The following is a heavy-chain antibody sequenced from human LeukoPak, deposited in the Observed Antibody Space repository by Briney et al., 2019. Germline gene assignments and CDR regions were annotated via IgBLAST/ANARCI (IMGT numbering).Heavy chain of an antibody. CDR3: SRGFVAD. Sequence: GGSLRLSCATSGFNFGEFVVSWVRQAPGTGLEWVGFIRDKANGGTTEYAASVEGRFMIARDDSKGLAYLEMNSLKVDDTGTYYCSRGFVADWGQGALVTVSS. V-gene: IGHV3-49*04. J-gene: IGHJ4*02. CDR2: IRDKANGGTT. D-gene: IGHD3-16*01. CDR1: GFNFGEFV.